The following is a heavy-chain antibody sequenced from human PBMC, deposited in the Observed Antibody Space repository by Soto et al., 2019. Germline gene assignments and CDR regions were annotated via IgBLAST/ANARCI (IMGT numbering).Heavy chain of an antibody. CDR3: ARCRDAFGFDT. V-gene: IGHV4-31*03. J-gene: IGHJ4*02. CDR2: IHYRGRT. D-gene: IGHD2-15*01. Sequence: QVQLQESGPGLVKPSETLSLTCNVSGGSINSGGYYWGWIRQHPGKVLEWIGYIHYRGRTSYNPSLHSRVSISLDRSGHHFSLKLTSVTAADTAVYYCARCRDAFGFDTLRQGTLVTVSS. CDR1: GGSINSGGYY.